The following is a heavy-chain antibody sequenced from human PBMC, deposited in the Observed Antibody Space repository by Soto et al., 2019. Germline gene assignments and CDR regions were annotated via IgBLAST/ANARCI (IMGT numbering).Heavy chain of an antibody. CDR1: GFTFSDYA. Sequence: VQLLESGGGVVQPGRSLRLSCAASGFTFSDYAMNWVRQAPGKGLEWVAVVTHDGRNTHYADSVKGRFTLSRDSSTNTVSLEMTSLRAEDTAVYYCAKGGRQWLVTSDFNYWGQGALVTVPS. D-gene: IGHD6-19*01. J-gene: IGHJ4*02. CDR2: VTHDGRNT. V-gene: IGHV3-30*18. CDR3: AKGGRQWLVTSDFNY.